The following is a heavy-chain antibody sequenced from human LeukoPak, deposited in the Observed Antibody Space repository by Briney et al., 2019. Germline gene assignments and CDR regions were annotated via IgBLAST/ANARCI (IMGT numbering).Heavy chain of an antibody. CDR2: ISYDGSNK. J-gene: IGHJ4*02. CDR3: AKDHSSGWDPHYFDY. Sequence: GGSLRLSCAASGFTFSSYGMHWVRQAPGKGLEWVAVISYDGSNKYYADPVKGRFTISRDNSKNTLYLQMNSLRAEDTAVYYCAKDHSSGWDPHYFDYWGQGTLVTVSS. V-gene: IGHV3-30*18. CDR1: GFTFSSYG. D-gene: IGHD6-19*01.